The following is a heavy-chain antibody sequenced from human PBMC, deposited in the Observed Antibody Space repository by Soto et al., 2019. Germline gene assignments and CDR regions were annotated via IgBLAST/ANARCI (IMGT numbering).Heavy chain of an antibody. J-gene: IGHJ4*02. V-gene: IGHV3-33*01. CDR2: IWYDGSNK. CDR1: GFTFSSYG. D-gene: IGHD2-2*01. Sequence: QVQLVESGGGVVQPGRSLRLSCAASGFTFSSYGMHWVRQAPGKGLEWVAVIWYDGSNKDYADSVKGRFTISRDNSKNTLYLQMNSLRAEDTAVYYCASRAPALDYWGQGTLVTVSS. CDR3: ASRAPALDY.